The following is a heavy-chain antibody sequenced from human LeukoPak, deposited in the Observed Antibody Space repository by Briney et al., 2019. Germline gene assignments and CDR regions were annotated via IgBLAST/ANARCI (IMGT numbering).Heavy chain of an antibody. Sequence: SETLSLTCTVSGGSISSGSYYWNWNRQPAGKGLEWIGRIFSSGRTNHNPSLKSRVTISVDTSKNQFSLKLSSVTAADTAVYYCARHRGGSWYEADAFDIWGQGTMVTVSS. CDR1: GGSISSGSYY. V-gene: IGHV4-61*02. J-gene: IGHJ3*02. D-gene: IGHD6-13*01. CDR3: ARHRGGSWYEADAFDI. CDR2: IFSSGRT.